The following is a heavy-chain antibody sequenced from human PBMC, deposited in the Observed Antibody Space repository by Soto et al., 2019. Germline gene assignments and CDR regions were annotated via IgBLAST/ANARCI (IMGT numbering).Heavy chain of an antibody. CDR2: MNPNSGNA. D-gene: IGHD6-13*01. CDR3: ARAIRREQQLLHGLDC. V-gene: IGHV1-8*01. J-gene: IGHJ4*02. Sequence: ASVKVSCKASGYTFTTYDINWVRQATGQGLEWMGWMNPNSGNAGYAQKFQGRVIMTRNASISTAYMELSSLRSEDTAVYYCARAIRREQQLLHGLDCWGQGTLVTVSS. CDR1: GYTFTTYD.